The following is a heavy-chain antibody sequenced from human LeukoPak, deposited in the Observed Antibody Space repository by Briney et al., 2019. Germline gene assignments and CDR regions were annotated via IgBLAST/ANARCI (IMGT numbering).Heavy chain of an antibody. Sequence: SVKVSCKASGFTFTSSAVQWVRQARGQRLEWIGWIVVGSGNTNYAQKFQERVTITRDMPTSTAYMELSSLRSEDTAVYYCAAGNYYDSSGYYYWGQGTLVTVSS. CDR3: AAGNYYDSSGYYY. V-gene: IGHV1-58*01. CDR1: GFTFTSSA. D-gene: IGHD3-22*01. J-gene: IGHJ4*02. CDR2: IVVGSGNT.